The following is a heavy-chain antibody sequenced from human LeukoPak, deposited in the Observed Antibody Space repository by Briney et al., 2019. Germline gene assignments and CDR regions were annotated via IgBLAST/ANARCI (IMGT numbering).Heavy chain of an antibody. V-gene: IGHV3-30*02. CDR2: IRYDGSNK. Sequence: GGSLRLSCAASGFTFSNYGMHWVRQAPGKGLEWVAFIRYDGSNKYYADSVKGRYTISRDNSKNTLYLQMNSLRAEDTAVYYCTRDPTQYLRYGYFDYWGQGTLVTVSS. D-gene: IGHD4-11*01. CDR3: TRDPTQYLRYGYFDY. J-gene: IGHJ4*02. CDR1: GFTFSNYG.